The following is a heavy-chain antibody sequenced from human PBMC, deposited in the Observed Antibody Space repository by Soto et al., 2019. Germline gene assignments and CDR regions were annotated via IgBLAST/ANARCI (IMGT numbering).Heavy chain of an antibody. Sequence: GGSLRLSCAASGFTFSNAWMSWVRQAPGKGLEWVGRIKSKTDGGTTDYAAPVKGRFTISRDDSKNTLYLQMNSLKTEDTAGYYGTTDGGGRGDPDYWGQGTLVTVSS. CDR3: TTDGGGRGDPDY. CDR2: IKSKTDGGTT. D-gene: IGHD3-16*01. CDR1: GFTFSNAW. V-gene: IGHV3-15*01. J-gene: IGHJ4*02.